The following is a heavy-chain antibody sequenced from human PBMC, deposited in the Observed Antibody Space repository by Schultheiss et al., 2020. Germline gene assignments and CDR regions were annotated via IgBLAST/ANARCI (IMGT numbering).Heavy chain of an antibody. D-gene: IGHD6-6*01. CDR2: IYYSGST. V-gene: IGHV4-61*08. Sequence: SQTLSLTCTVSGGSISSGDYYWSWIRQPPGKGLEWIGYIYYSGSTNYNPSLKSRVTISVDTSKNQFSLKLSSVTAADTAVYYCARVQYSSSSCAFDIWGQGTMVTVSS. J-gene: IGHJ3*02. CDR3: ARVQYSSSSCAFDI. CDR1: GGSISSGDYY.